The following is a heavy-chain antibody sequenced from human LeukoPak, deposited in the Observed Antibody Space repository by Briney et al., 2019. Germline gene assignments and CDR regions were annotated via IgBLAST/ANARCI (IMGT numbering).Heavy chain of an antibody. J-gene: IGHJ6*02. D-gene: IGHD5-12*01. CDR3: ARGRTIMGYYYGMDV. CDR2: INHSGST. Sequence: SETLSLTCAVYGGSFSGYYWSWIRQPPGKGLEWIGEINHSGSTYYNPSLKSRVTISVDRSKNQFSLKLSSVTAADTAVYYCARGRTIMGYYYGMDVWGQGTTVTVSS. V-gene: IGHV4-34*01. CDR1: GGSFSGYY.